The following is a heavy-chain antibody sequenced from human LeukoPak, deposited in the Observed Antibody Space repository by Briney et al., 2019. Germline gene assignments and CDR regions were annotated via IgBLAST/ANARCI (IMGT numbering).Heavy chain of an antibody. CDR1: GYTLTELS. D-gene: IGHD2-15*01. Sequence: GASVKVSCKVSGYTLTELSMHWVRQAPGKGLEWMGGFDPEDGETIYAQKFQGRVTMTEDTSTDTAYMELSSLRSEDTAVYYCATAPDMSWYFDLWGRGTLVTVSS. J-gene: IGHJ2*01. CDR3: ATAPDMSWYFDL. CDR2: FDPEDGET. V-gene: IGHV1-24*01.